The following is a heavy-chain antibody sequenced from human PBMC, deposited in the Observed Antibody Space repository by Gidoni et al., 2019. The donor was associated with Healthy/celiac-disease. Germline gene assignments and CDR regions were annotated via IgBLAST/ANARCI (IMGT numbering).Heavy chain of an antibody. CDR3: AKDRPRFPGPPAMDV. CDR2: ISGSGGST. D-gene: IGHD3-3*01. Sequence: EVQLLESGGGLVLPGGSLSLSCAASGFTFSSYAMSWVRQAPGKGLEWVSAISGSGGSTYYADSVKGRFTISRDNSKNTLYLQMNSLRAEDTAVYYCAKDRPRFPGPPAMDVWGQGTTVTVSS. CDR1: GFTFSSYA. V-gene: IGHV3-23*01. J-gene: IGHJ6*02.